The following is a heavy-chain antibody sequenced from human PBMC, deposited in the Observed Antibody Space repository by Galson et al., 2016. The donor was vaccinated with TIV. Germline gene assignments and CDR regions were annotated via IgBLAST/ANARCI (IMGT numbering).Heavy chain of an antibody. CDR1: GGSINPHF. V-gene: IGHV4-59*11. CDR3: ARVSSFTMLRGALYFDY. J-gene: IGHJ4*02. CDR2: IYYRGST. Sequence: ATLFPTCTFSGGSINPHFWSLIRAPPGKGLELIWHIYYRGSTTYTPSLKSRVTFSVDTSKRQFSLQVCSVTTADTAVYYCARVSSFTMLRGALYFDYWGQGTLVTVSS. D-gene: IGHD3-10*01.